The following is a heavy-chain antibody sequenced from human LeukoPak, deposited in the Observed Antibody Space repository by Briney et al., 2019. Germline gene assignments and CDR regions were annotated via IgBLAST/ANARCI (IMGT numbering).Heavy chain of an antibody. CDR3: AKDLRREAIITLNRAARWGMDV. Sequence: PGGSLRLSCAASGFTFSSYGMSWVRQAPGKGLEWVSAISGSGGRTYYADSVKGRFTISGDNAKNTLYLQMNSLRAEDTAVYYCAKDLRREAIITLNRAARWGMDVWGKGTTVTFSS. V-gene: IGHV3-23*01. CDR1: GFTFSSYG. J-gene: IGHJ6*03. CDR2: ISGSGGRT. D-gene: IGHD3-10*01.